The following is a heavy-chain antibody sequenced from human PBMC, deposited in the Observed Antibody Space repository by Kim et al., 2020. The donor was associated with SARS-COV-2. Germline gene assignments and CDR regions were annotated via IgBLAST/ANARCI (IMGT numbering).Heavy chain of an antibody. CDR3: ARGGKYYYDSSGYYYEGGLDY. Sequence: FTISRDNSKNTLYLQMNSLRAEDTAVYYCARGGKYYYDSSGYYYEGGLDYWGQGTLVTVSS. V-gene: IGHV3-30*07. J-gene: IGHJ4*02. D-gene: IGHD3-22*01.